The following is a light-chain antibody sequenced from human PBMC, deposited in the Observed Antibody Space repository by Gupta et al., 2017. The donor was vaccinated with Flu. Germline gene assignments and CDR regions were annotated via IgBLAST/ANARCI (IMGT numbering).Light chain of an antibody. CDR1: NIGSKG. Sequence: SSVLTQPPSVSVAPGQTARITCGGNNIGSKGVHWYQQKPGQAPVLVVYDDSDRRSGVPERFSGSNSGNTATLTISRVEAGEEADYYCQVWDSSSDDPVVFGGGTKLTVL. CDR3: QVWDSSSDDPVV. CDR2: DDS. V-gene: IGLV3-21*02. J-gene: IGLJ2*01.